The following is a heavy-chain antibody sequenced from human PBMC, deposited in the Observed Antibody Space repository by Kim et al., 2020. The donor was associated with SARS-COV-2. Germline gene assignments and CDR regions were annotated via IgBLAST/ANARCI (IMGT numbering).Heavy chain of an antibody. Sequence: VKGRFTISRDNAKNALYLQMNSRRAEDTAVYYCARGGLLRYFDWLFFTYWGQGTLVTVSS. J-gene: IGHJ4*02. CDR3: ARGGLLRYFDWLFFTY. V-gene: IGHV3-11*06. D-gene: IGHD3-9*01.